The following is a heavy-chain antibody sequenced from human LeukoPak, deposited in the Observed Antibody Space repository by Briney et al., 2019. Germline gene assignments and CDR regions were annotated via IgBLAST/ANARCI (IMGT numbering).Heavy chain of an antibody. CDR3: ARHDWFDP. J-gene: IGHJ5*02. V-gene: IGHV3-53*01. Sequence: GGSLRLSWAVSGFTVSGDYMSWVRQAPGKGLEWVSVMYDGGATYYADSVKGRFTISRDNSKNTLYLQMNSLRVEDTAVYYCARHDWFDPWGHGTLVTVSS. D-gene: IGHD3-3*01. CDR2: MYDGGAT. CDR1: GFTVSGDY.